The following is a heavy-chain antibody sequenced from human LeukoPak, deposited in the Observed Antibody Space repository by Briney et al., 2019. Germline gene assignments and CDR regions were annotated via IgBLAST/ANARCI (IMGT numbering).Heavy chain of an antibody. CDR2: ISSSSSTI. Sequence: GGSLRLSCAASGFTFSSYSMNWVRQAPGKGLEWVSYISSSSSTIYYADSVKGRFTISRDNAKNSLYLQMNSLRAEDTAVYYCAREEVAVAGTGWFDPWGQGTLVTVSS. V-gene: IGHV3-48*01. CDR3: AREEVAVAGTGWFDP. J-gene: IGHJ5*02. CDR1: GFTFSSYS. D-gene: IGHD6-19*01.